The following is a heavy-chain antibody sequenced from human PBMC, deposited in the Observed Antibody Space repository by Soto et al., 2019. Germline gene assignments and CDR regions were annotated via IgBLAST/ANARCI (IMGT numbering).Heavy chain of an antibody. Sequence: VASVKVSCKASGYTFTSYAISWVRQAPGQGLEWMGWITAYNGNTNYAQKLQGRVTMTTDTSTSTAYMELRSLGSDDTAVYYCARDRGSSGWSEGFDPWGQGTLVTVSS. D-gene: IGHD6-19*01. CDR2: ITAYNGNT. CDR3: ARDRGSSGWSEGFDP. CDR1: GYTFTSYA. J-gene: IGHJ5*02. V-gene: IGHV1-18*01.